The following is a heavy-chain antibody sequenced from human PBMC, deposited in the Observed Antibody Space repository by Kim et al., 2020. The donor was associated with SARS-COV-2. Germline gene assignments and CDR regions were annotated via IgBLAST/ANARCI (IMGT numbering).Heavy chain of an antibody. D-gene: IGHD5-18*01. V-gene: IGHV4-39*01. J-gene: IGHJ6*02. CDR3: ASRVPEGAYSYGSVYCYYGMDV. Sequence: SETLSLTCTVSGGSISSSSYYWGWIRQPPGKGLEWIGSIYYSGSTYYNPSLKSRVTISVDTSKNQFSLKLSSVTAADTAVYYCASRVPEGAYSYGSVYCYYGMDVWGQGTTVTVSS. CDR1: GGSISSSSYY. CDR2: IYYSGST.